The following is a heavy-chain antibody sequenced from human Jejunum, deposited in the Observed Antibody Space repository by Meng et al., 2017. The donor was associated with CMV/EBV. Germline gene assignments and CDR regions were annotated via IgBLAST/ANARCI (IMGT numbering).Heavy chain of an antibody. V-gene: IGHV3-21*01. Sequence: GFTFSNYNMNWVRQAAGKGLEWVSSISSSSTDIYYADSLKGRFTISRDNAKNSLYLQMNSLRAEDTAVYYCAGVGLGCSGGSCYLYWGQGTLVTVSS. CDR1: GFTFSNYN. D-gene: IGHD2-15*01. J-gene: IGHJ4*02. CDR2: ISSSSTDI. CDR3: AGVGLGCSGGSCYLY.